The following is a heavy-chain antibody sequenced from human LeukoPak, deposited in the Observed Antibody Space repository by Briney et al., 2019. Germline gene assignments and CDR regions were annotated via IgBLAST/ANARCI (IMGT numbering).Heavy chain of an antibody. CDR3: ARGRGGYGSGNDLDY. V-gene: IGHV3-48*01. CDR1: GFSFSSYR. CDR2: ISSSSSTI. D-gene: IGHD3-10*01. J-gene: IGHJ4*02. Sequence: PGGSLLLSCAASGFSFSSYRMNWVRQAPGKGLEWVSYISSSSSTIYYADSVKGRFTISRDNAKNSLYLQMNSLRAEDTAVYYCARGRGGYGSGNDLDYWGQGTLVTVSS.